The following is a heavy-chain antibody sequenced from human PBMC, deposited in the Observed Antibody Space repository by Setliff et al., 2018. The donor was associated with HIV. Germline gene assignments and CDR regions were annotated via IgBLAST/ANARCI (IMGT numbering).Heavy chain of an antibody. V-gene: IGHV1-69*04. CDR3: AREGGGHSTAFDY. Sequence: GASVKVSCKTSGGTFSSFGISWVRQAPGQGLEWMGRIIPIFGKTNHAQKFQGRVTITADKSTSTAYMELSSVGSEDTAVYYCAREGGGHSTAFDYWGQGTLVTVSS. CDR2: IIPIFGKT. J-gene: IGHJ4*02. D-gene: IGHD4-17*01. CDR1: GGTFSSFG.